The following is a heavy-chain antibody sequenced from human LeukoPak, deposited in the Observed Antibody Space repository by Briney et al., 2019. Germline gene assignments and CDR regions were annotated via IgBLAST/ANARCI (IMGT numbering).Heavy chain of an antibody. D-gene: IGHD3-22*01. J-gene: IGHJ4*02. Sequence: SETLSLTCTVSGGSISSYYWSWLRQPPGKGLEWIGYISYSGSTSYNPSLKSRVTITLDTSKSQFSLRLSSVTAADTAVYYCAREGYDTNIYYKADYWGQGTLVTVSS. CDR1: GGSISSYY. V-gene: IGHV4-59*01. CDR3: AREGYDTNIYYKADY. CDR2: ISYSGST.